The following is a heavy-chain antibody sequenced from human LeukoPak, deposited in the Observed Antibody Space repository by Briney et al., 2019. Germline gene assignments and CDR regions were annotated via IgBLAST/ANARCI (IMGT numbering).Heavy chain of an antibody. D-gene: IGHD2-2*01. Sequence: GGSLRLSCAASGFSFSSYAMHWVRQAPGKGLEWVALISYDGSNKKYADSVKGRFTISRDNSKNTLYLQMNSLRAEDTAVYYCAKDRHAPGRYCSSTSCFPFDSWGQGTLVTVSS. CDR1: GFSFSSYA. CDR3: AKDRHAPGRYCSSTSCFPFDS. J-gene: IGHJ5*01. CDR2: ISYDGSNK. V-gene: IGHV3-30*04.